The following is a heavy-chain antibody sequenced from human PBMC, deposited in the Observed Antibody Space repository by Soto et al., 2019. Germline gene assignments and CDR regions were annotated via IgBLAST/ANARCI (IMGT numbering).Heavy chain of an antibody. V-gene: IGHV1-8*01. CDR2: MNPNSGNT. Sequence: GYSVQPSCKAWGSRIAGYEINWGRQATGQGHEWMGWMNPNSGNTGYAQKFQGRVTMTRNTSISTAYMDWSTLRSEATAVYASATSCDGAHDSWG. CDR3: ATSCDGAHDS. J-gene: IGHJ1*01. D-gene: IGHD2-2*01. CDR1: GSRIAGYE.